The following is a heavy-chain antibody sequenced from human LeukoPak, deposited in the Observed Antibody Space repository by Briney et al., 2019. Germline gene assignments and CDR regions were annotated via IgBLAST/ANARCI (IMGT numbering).Heavy chain of an antibody. D-gene: IGHD2-15*01. J-gene: IGHJ4*02. Sequence: ASVKVSCKASGYTFTSYGINWVRQATGQGLEWMGWMNPNSGNTGYAQKFQGRVTMTRSTSISTAYLEVSSLISEDTAVYYCARSSGGRTCDFDYWGQGTLVTVSS. CDR2: MNPNSGNT. V-gene: IGHV1-8*01. CDR1: GYTFTSYG. CDR3: ARSSGGRTCDFDY.